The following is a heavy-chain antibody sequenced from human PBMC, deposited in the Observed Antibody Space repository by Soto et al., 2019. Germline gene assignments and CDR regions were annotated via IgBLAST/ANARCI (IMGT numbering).Heavy chain of an antibody. Sequence: EVQLLESGGGLVNPGGSLRVSCVTSGFTFSSYSMDWVCQAPGRGLEWVSSVNPTSRYVFYADSVRGRFTISRDYAENSLHLQMNGLRGEDTAVYYCARHETRLTGDGFDIWGRGTLVTVSS. D-gene: IGHD3-9*01. J-gene: IGHJ3*02. CDR1: GFTFSSYS. V-gene: IGHV3-21*01. CDR2: VNPTSRYV. CDR3: ARHETRLTGDGFDI.